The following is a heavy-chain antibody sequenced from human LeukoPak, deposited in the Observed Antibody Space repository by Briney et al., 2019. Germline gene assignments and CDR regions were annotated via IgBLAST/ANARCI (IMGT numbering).Heavy chain of an antibody. J-gene: IGHJ6*02. Sequence: SETLSLTCTVSGGSISSYYWSWIRQPPGKGLEWIGYIYYSGSTNYNPSLKSRVTISVDTSKNQFSLKLSSVTAADTAVYYCAKARSSSYYYGMDVWGQGTTVTVSS. V-gene: IGHV4-59*01. CDR1: GGSISSYY. D-gene: IGHD6-13*01. CDR2: IYYSGST. CDR3: AKARSSSYYYGMDV.